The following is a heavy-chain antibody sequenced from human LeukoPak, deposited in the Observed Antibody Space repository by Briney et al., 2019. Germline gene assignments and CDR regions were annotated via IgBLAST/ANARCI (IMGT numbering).Heavy chain of an antibody. J-gene: IGHJ5*02. V-gene: IGHV3-23*01. CDR2: ISRSGGST. CDR3: ARDGATYYDFWSGYLNWFDP. D-gene: IGHD3-3*01. CDR1: GFTFSSYA. Sequence: GGSLRLSCAASGFTFSSYAMNWARQAPGKGLEWVSAISRSGGSTYYADSVKGRFTISRDNAKNSLYLQMNSLRAEDTAVYYCARDGATYYDFWSGYLNWFDPWGQGTLVTVSS.